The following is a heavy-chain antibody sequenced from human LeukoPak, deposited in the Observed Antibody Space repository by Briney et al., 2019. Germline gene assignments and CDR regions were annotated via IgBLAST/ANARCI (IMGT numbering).Heavy chain of an antibody. J-gene: IGHJ4*02. CDR2: IYPGDSDT. CDR3: ARGMEEYSSGWYEFHFDH. D-gene: IGHD6-19*01. CDR1: GYSFTSYW. V-gene: IGHV5-51*01. Sequence: GESLKISCKGSGYSFTSYWIGWVRQMPGKGLEWMGIIYPGDSDTRYSPSFQGQVTISADKSISTAYLQWSSLKASDTAMYYCARGMEEYSSGWYEFHFDHWGQGTLVTVSS.